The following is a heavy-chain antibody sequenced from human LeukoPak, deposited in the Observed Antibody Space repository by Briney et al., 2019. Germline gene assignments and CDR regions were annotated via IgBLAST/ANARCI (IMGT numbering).Heavy chain of an antibody. CDR3: AGETQQFDAFDI. V-gene: IGHV4-59*01. CDR2: IYYSGIT. J-gene: IGHJ3*02. CDR1: GGSISSYY. Sequence: PSETLSLTCSVSGGSISSYYWSWIRQPPGKGLEWIAYIYYSGITKYNPSLKSRVAISLDTSQSQFSLKLSSVTAADTAVYFCAGETQQFDAFDIWGRGTMVTVSS. D-gene: IGHD6-13*01.